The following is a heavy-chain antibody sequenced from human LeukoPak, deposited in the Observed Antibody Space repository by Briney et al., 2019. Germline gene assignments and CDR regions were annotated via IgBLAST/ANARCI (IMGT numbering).Heavy chain of an antibody. CDR1: GDSVSSSSAA. CDR2: TYYRSKWYN. Sequence: SQTLSLTCAISGDSVSSSSAAWNWIRQSPSRGLEWLGRTYYRSKWYNDYAVTVKSRITVNPDTSKNQFSLQLNSVTPEDTAAYYCAREDYGGKSGTYFDYWGQGTLVTVSS. CDR3: AREDYGGKSGTYFDY. D-gene: IGHD4-23*01. J-gene: IGHJ4*02. V-gene: IGHV6-1*01.